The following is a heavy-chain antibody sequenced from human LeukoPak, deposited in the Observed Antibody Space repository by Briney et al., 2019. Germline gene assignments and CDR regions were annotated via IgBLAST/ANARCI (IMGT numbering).Heavy chain of an antibody. V-gene: IGHV1-18*01. D-gene: IGHD4/OR15-4a*01. CDR3: ARATLEYGANYYYYYGMEV. CDR2: INAYNGNT. Sequence: ASVKVSCKASGYTFTSYGISWVRQAPGRGLEWMGWINAYNGNTNYAQKLQGRVTMTTDTSTSTAYMELRSLRSDDTAVYYCARATLEYGANYYYYYGMEVWGQGTTVTVSS. J-gene: IGHJ6*02. CDR1: GYTFTSYG.